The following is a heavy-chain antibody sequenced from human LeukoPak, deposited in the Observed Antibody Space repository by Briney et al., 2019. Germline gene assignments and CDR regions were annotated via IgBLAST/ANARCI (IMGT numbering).Heavy chain of an antibody. D-gene: IGHD2-2*02. V-gene: IGHV4-4*07. CDR2: IYKSGSS. CDR1: GGSISTYY. CDR3: ARDECPLWSISCHRGFDP. Sequence: PSETLSLTCSVSGGSISTYYWSWIRQSAGKGLEWIGRIYKSGSSNYNPSLKSRVSMSVDSSKNHFSLNLTSVTAEVTTVYYCARDECPLWSISCHRGFDPWGQGLLVTVSS. J-gene: IGHJ5*02.